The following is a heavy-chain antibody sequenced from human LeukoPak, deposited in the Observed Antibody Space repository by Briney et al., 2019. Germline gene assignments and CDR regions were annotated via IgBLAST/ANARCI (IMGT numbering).Heavy chain of an antibody. CDR2: INHSGST. D-gene: IGHD6-13*01. CDR3: ARGAAGTFSY. V-gene: IGHV4-34*01. J-gene: IGHJ4*02. Sequence: PSETLSLTCAVYGGSFGGYYWSWIRQPPGKGLEWIGEINHSGSTNYNPSLESRVTISVDTSKNQFSLKLSSVTAADTAVYYCARGAAGTFSYWGQGTLVTVSS. CDR1: GGSFGGYY.